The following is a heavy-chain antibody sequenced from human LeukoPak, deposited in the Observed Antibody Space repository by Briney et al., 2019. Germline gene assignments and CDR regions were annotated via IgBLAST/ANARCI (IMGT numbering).Heavy chain of an antibody. D-gene: IGHD4-11*01. Sequence: GGSLRLSCAASGFTFSSYSMNWVRQAPGKGLEWVSSISSSSYIYYADSVKGRFTISRDNAKNSLYLQMNSLRAEDTAVYYCARAPTTVTDYYYMDVWGKGTMVTVSS. CDR3: ARAPTTVTDYYYMDV. V-gene: IGHV3-21*04. J-gene: IGHJ6*03. CDR2: ISSSSYI. CDR1: GFTFSSYS.